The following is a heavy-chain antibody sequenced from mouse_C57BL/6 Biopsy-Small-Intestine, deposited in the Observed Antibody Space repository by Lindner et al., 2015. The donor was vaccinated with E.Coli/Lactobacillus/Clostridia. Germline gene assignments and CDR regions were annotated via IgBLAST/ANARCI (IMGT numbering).Heavy chain of an antibody. D-gene: IGHD1-1*01. V-gene: IGHV3-3*01. CDR3: VRDYYYGSYWYFDV. CDR1: GFSINSDCY. J-gene: IGHJ1*03. CDR2: TFYSGIT. Sequence: EVQLQESGPSLVRPSQTLSLTCTVTGFSINSDCYWIWIRQFPGNKLEYIGYTFYSGITYYNPSLESRTYITRDTSKNQFSLKLSSVTTEDTATYYCVRDYYYGSYWYFDVWGTGTTVTVSS.